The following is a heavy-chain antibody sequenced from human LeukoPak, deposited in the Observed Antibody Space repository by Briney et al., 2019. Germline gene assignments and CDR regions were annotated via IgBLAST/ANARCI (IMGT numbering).Heavy chain of an antibody. CDR2: ISYDGSNK. V-gene: IGHV3-30*18. CDR1: GFTFSSYG. J-gene: IGHJ4*02. Sequence: GGSLRLSCAASGFTFSSYGMHWVRQAPGKGLEWVAVISYDGSNKYYADSVKGRFTISRDNSKNTLYLQMNSLRAEDTAVYYCAKGGLRYCSSTSCYTPFDYWGQGTLATVSS. CDR3: AKGGLRYCSSTSCYTPFDY. D-gene: IGHD2-2*02.